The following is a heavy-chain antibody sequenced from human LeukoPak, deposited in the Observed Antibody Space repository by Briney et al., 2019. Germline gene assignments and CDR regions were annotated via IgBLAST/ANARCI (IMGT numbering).Heavy chain of an antibody. CDR1: GFTLSSYG. Sequence: TGGSLRLSCAASGFTLSSYGMHWVRQAPGKGLEWVTFIQYDGSNKYYADSVKGRFTISRDNSKNTLYLQMNSLRAEDTAVYYCAKGDSDWGQGTLVTVSS. D-gene: IGHD2-21*01. J-gene: IGHJ4*02. V-gene: IGHV3-30*02. CDR2: IQYDGSNK. CDR3: AKGDSD.